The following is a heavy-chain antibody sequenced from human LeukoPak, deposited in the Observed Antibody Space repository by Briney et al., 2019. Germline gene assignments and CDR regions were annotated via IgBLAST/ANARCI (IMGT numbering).Heavy chain of an antibody. CDR1: GYSFPNYW. Sequence: GESLKISCKGSGYSFPNYWIGWVRQMPGKGLEWMGIIYPGDSHTRYSPSFQDQVTISVDKSISTAYPQWSSLKASDTAMYYCARGPYAYTSSATLGSYNWFDPWGQGSLVTVSS. CDR2: IYPGDSHT. V-gene: IGHV5-51*01. D-gene: IGHD2-2*02. CDR3: ARGPYAYTSSATLGSYNWFDP. J-gene: IGHJ5*02.